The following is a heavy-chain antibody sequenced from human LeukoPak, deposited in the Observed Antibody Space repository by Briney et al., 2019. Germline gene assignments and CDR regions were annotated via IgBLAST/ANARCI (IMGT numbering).Heavy chain of an antibody. D-gene: IGHD2-2*02. CDR3: ARRLCSSLTCNIGPSGNWLDP. Sequence: TPSETLSLTCTVSGGSMSNYWWNWIRRPPGKGLEWIGYIYYDGSTYYNPALNSRVTISIDTSKNQFSLKLNSVTAADTAVYYCARRLCSSLTCNIGPSGNWLDPWGQGTLVTVSS. CDR1: GGSMSNYW. V-gene: IGHV4-59*08. CDR2: IYYDGST. J-gene: IGHJ5*02.